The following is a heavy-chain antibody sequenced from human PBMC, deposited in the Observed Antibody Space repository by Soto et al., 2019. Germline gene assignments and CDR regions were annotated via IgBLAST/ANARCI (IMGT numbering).Heavy chain of an antibody. Sequence: PSETLSLTCAVYGGSFSGYYWSWIRQPPGKGLEWIGEINHSGSTNYNPSLKSRVTISVDTSKNQFSLKLSSVTAADTAVYYCARVGQQLAIYWGQGTLVTVSS. V-gene: IGHV4-34*01. CDR2: INHSGST. CDR1: GGSFSGYY. J-gene: IGHJ4*02. CDR3: ARVGQQLAIY. D-gene: IGHD6-13*01.